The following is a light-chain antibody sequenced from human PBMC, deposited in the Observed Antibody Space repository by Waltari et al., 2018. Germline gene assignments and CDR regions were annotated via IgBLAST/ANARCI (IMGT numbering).Light chain of an antibody. V-gene: IGKV1-5*03. J-gene: IGKJ4*01. CDR1: QSIRSS. CDR3: QQNDAYALT. CDR2: EAS. Sequence: DIQMTQSPSTLSASVGDRVTITCRASQSIRSSLAWFQQQPGKAPKFLIYEASSLESGVPSRFSGSGSGTEFTLTISSLQPDDFATYFCQQNDAYALTFGGGTKVEIK.